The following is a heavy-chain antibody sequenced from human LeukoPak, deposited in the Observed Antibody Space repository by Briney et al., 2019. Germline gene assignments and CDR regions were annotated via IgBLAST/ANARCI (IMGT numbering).Heavy chain of an antibody. CDR2: MNPNSGNT. D-gene: IGHD3-22*01. Sequence: GASVKVSCKASGYTFTSYDINWVRQATGQGLEWMGWMNPNSGNTGYAQKFQGRVTMTRNTSISTAYMELSSLRSEDTAVYYCARSPMIVVVGPYNWFDPRGQGTLVTVSS. V-gene: IGHV1-8*01. CDR1: GYTFTSYD. J-gene: IGHJ5*02. CDR3: ARSPMIVVVGPYNWFDP.